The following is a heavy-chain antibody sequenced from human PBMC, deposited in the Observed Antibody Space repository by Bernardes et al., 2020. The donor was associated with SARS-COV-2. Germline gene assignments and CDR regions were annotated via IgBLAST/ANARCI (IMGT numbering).Heavy chain of an antibody. CDR2: IIPIFGTA. CDR3: AREPTVTTIAIPYYYYYMDV. J-gene: IGHJ6*03. CDR1: GGTFSSYA. Sequence: SVKVSCKASGGTFSSYAISWVRQAPGQGLEWMGGIIPIFGTANYAQKFQGRVTITADESTSTAYMELSSLRSEDTAVYYCAREPTVTTIAIPYYYYYMDVWGKGTTVTVSS. V-gene: IGHV1-69*13. D-gene: IGHD4-4*01.